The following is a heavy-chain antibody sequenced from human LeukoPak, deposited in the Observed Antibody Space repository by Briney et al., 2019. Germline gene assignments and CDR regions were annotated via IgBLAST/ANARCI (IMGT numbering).Heavy chain of an antibody. J-gene: IGHJ4*02. CDR2: IYYSGST. Sequence: SETLSLTCTVSGGSISPYYWNWIRQPPGKGLEWIGYIYYSGSTNYNPSLKSRVTISVDTSKNQFSLKLSSVTAADTAVYYCARGDDYKSTLFDYWGQGTLVTVSS. CDR3: ARGDDYKSTLFDY. D-gene: IGHD5-12*01. CDR1: GGSISPYY. V-gene: IGHV4-59*01.